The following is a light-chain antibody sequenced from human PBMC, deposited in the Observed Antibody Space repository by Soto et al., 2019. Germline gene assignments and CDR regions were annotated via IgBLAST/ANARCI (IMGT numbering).Light chain of an antibody. CDR1: EYVSNN. Sequence: ETVMTQSPATLSVSPEERVTLSCRASEYVSNNLAWYQQRPGQPPRLLIYGASTRAPGIPSRFSGSGSGTEFTLTISGLQSEDFAIYFCQQYNNWPPLTFGQGTRLEVK. CDR2: GAS. J-gene: IGKJ5*01. V-gene: IGKV3-15*01. CDR3: QQYNNWPPLT.